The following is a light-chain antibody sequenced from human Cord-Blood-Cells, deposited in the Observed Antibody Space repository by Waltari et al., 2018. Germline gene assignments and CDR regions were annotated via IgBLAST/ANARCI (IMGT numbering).Light chain of an antibody. J-gene: IGLJ2*01. CDR3: QAWDSSTVV. CDR2: QDS. Sequence: SYELTQPPSVSVSPGQTASITCSAETSGDKYACWYQQKPGQSPVLVIYQDSKRPSGIPERFSGSNSGNTATLTISGTQAMDEADYYCQAWDSSTVVFGGGTKLTVL. V-gene: IGLV3-1*01. CDR1: TSGDKY.